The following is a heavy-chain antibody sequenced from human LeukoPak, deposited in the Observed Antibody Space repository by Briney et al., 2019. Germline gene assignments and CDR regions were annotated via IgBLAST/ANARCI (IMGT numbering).Heavy chain of an antibody. CDR1: GFTFSSYA. J-gene: IGHJ5*02. CDR2: ISWNSGSI. Sequence: GGSLRLSCAASGFTFSSYAMHWVRQAPGKGLEWVSGISWNSGSIGYADSVKGRFTISRDNAKNSLYLQMNSLRAEDTALYYCAKDLFPSLLWSYNWFDPWGQGTLVTVSS. D-gene: IGHD3-10*01. V-gene: IGHV3-9*01. CDR3: AKDLFPSLLWSYNWFDP.